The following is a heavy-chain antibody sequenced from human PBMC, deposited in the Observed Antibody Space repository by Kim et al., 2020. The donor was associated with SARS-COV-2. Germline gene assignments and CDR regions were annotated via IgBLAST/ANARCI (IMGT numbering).Heavy chain of an antibody. CDR1: GFTFSSYA. CDR2: ISSSGDNT. V-gene: IGHV3-23*01. D-gene: IGHD7-27*01. Sequence: GGSLRLSCAASGFTFSSYAMSWVRQAPGKGLEWVSIISSSGDNTYYADSVNGRFTISRDNSKNTLYLQMNSLRAEDTAVYYCANNWGPLDYWGQGTLVTV. CDR3: ANNWGPLDY. J-gene: IGHJ4*02.